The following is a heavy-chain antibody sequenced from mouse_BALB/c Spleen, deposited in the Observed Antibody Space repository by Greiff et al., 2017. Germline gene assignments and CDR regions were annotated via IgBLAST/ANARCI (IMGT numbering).Heavy chain of an antibody. V-gene: IGHV5-17*02. D-gene: IGHD4-1*01. Sequence: EVKLMESGGGLVQPGGSRKLSCAASGFTFSSFGMHWVRQAPEKGLEWVAYISSGSSTIYYANTVKGRFTISRDNPKNTLFLQVTSLRSEDTTMYYCASDGTGTPMDYWGQGTSVTVSS. CDR3: ASDGTGTPMDY. J-gene: IGHJ4*01. CDR1: GFTFSSFG. CDR2: ISSGSSTI.